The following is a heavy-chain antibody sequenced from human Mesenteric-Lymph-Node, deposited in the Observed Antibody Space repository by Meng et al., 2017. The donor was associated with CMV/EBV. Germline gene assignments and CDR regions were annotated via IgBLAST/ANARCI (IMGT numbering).Heavy chain of an antibody. CDR2: IYYSGST. V-gene: IGHV4-31*02. CDR1: GASNISGGSY. CDR3: ARDWDGYNLFDY. Sequence: TVSGASNISGGSYWSWIRQHPGKGLEWIGYIYYSGSTYHNPSLKSRVSISVDTSKNQFSLKLSSVTAADTAVYYCARDWDGYNLFDYWGQGTLVTVSS. J-gene: IGHJ4*02. D-gene: IGHD5-24*01.